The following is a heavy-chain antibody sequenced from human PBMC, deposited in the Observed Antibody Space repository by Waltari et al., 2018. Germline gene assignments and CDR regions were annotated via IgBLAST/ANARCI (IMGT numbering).Heavy chain of an antibody. J-gene: IGHJ3*02. CDR1: GGSIRSYY. D-gene: IGHD6-13*01. CDR2: IYTSRST. Sequence: QVQLQESGPGLVKPSETLSLTCTVSGGSIRSYYWSWIRPPAGKELEWIGRIYTSRSTNYNPPLKSRVTMSVDTYKNQFSLKLGSVTAADTAVYYCAGDRAIAAVDAFDIWGQGKMVTGSS. CDR3: AGDRAIAAVDAFDI. V-gene: IGHV4-4*07.